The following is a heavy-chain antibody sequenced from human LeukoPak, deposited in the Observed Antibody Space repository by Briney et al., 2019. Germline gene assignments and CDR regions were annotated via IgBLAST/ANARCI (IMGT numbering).Heavy chain of an antibody. J-gene: IGHJ6*02. CDR3: VRFGVNYDMDV. CDR2: IHYSGRA. V-gene: IGHV4-59*01. D-gene: IGHD3-16*01. Sequence: SETLSLTCSVSGGSISGYYWTWVRQPPGKGLEWIGQIHYSGRADYNPSLKNRITMSVDTSRNQISLKLSSVTAADTAIYYCVRFGVNYDMDVWGQGTTVTVFS. CDR1: GGSISGYY.